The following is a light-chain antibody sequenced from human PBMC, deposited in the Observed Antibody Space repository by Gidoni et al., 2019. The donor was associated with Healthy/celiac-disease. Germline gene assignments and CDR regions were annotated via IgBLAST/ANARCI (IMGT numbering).Light chain of an antibody. Sequence: SYELTQPPSVSVSPGQTARITGSGDALPKQYAYWYQQKPGQAPVLVIYKDSERPSGIPERFSGSSSGTTVTLTISGVQAEDEADYYCQSADSSGTRWVFGGGTKLTVL. CDR1: ALPKQY. CDR3: QSADSSGTRWV. CDR2: KDS. J-gene: IGLJ3*02. V-gene: IGLV3-25*03.